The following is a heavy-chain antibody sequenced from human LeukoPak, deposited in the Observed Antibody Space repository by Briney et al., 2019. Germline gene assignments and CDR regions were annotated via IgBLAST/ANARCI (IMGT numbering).Heavy chain of an antibody. Sequence: GGSLRLSCAASGFTFSSYAMHWVRQAPGKGLEWVAVISYDGSNKYYADSVKGRFTISRDNSKNTLYLQMNSLRAEDTAVYYCARQGRDYVWGSYRYTEEGWGQGTLVTVSS. CDR1: GFTFSSYA. CDR3: ARQGRDYVWGSYRYTEEG. J-gene: IGHJ4*02. CDR2: ISYDGSNK. V-gene: IGHV3-30-3*01. D-gene: IGHD3-16*02.